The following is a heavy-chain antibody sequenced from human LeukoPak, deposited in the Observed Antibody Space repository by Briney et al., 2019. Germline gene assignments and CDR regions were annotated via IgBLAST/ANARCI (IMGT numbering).Heavy chain of an antibody. J-gene: IGHJ4*02. CDR3: ARTLGHVWGSYRYTPHYFDY. V-gene: IGHV4-38-2*02. CDR1: GYSISSGYY. CDR2: LYHSGST. Sequence: KPSETLSLTCSVSGYSISSGYYWGWIRQAPGKGLEWIGNLYHSGSTYYNPSLKSRVSISVDTSKNQFSLKLSSVTAADTAVYYCARTLGHVWGSYRYTPHYFDYWGQGTLVTVSS. D-gene: IGHD3-16*02.